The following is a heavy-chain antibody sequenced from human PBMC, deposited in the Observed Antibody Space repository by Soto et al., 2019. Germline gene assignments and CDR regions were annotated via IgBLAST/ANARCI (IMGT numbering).Heavy chain of an antibody. Sequence: ASVQVSCKASGYTFTNHGISWVRQAPGHGLEWMGWVSGYNGKTKYAQELQGRVTMTTETSTSTAYMELRSLRSDDTAVYYCARDLYPLAYYFDYWGQGTMVRVS. CDR2: VSGYNGKT. CDR1: GYTFTNHG. J-gene: IGHJ4*02. CDR3: ARDLYPLAYYFDY. D-gene: IGHD2-8*01. V-gene: IGHV1-18*04.